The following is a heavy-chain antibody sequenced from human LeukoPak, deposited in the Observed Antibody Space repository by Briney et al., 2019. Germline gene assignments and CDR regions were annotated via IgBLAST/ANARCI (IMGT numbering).Heavy chain of an antibody. CDR3: AKDKHFDWLLYYFDY. D-gene: IGHD3-9*01. CDR1: GFTFDDYA. J-gene: IGHJ4*02. CDR2: ISWNSGSI. Sequence: PGXSLRLSCAASGFTFDDYAMHWVRQAPGKGLEWVSGISWNSGSIVYADSVKGGFTISRDHAKNSLYLQMNSLRAEDMALYYCAKDKHFDWLLYYFDYWGQGTLVTVSS. V-gene: IGHV3-9*03.